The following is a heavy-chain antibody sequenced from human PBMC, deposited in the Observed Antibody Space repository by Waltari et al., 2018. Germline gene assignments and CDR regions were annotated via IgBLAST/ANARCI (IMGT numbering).Heavy chain of an antibody. CDR2: INHSGST. V-gene: IGHV4-34*01. CDR3: ARGLYYYDSSGYYYYYYYGMDV. J-gene: IGHJ6*02. Sequence: QVQLQQWGAGLLKPSETLSLTCAVYGGSFSGYYWRWNRQPPGKGLEWIGEINHSGSTNYNPSLKSRVTISVDTSKNQFSLKLSSVTAADTAVYYCARGLYYYDSSGYYYYYYYGMDVWGQGTTVTVSS. CDR1: GGSFSGYY. D-gene: IGHD3-22*01.